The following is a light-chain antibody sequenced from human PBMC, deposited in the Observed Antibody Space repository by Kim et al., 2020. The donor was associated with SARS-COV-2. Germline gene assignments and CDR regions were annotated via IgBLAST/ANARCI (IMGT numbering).Light chain of an antibody. J-gene: IGKJ5*01. V-gene: IGKV3-15*01. CDR2: GAS. Sequence: VMTQSPATLSVSPGERATLSCRASQSVSSNLAWYQQKPGQAPRLLIYGASTRATGIPARISGSGSGTEYTLTISSLQSEDFAVYYCQQYSDWPPITFGQGTRLEIK. CDR1: QSVSSN. CDR3: QQYSDWPPIT.